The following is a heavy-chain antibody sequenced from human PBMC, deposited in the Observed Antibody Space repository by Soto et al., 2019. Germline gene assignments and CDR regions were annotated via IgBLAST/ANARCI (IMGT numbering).Heavy chain of an antibody. D-gene: IGHD6-13*01. J-gene: IGHJ5*02. CDR3: AKDPHLYSSSWFNWFDP. V-gene: IGHV3-30*18. Sequence: QVQLVESGGGVVQPGRSLRLSCAASGFTFSSYGMHWVRQAPGKGLEWVAVISYDGSNKYYADSVKGRFTISRDNSKNTLYLQMNSLRAEDTAVYYCAKDPHLYSSSWFNWFDPWGQGTLVTVSS. CDR1: GFTFSSYG. CDR2: ISYDGSNK.